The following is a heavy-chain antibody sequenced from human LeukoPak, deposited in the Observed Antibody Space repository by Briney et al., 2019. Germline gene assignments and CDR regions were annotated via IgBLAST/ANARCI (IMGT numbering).Heavy chain of an antibody. CDR2: IYYSGST. J-gene: IGHJ3*02. D-gene: IGHD1-26*01. V-gene: IGHV4-39*01. CDR3: ARQTYSGTPSNAFDI. CDR1: GGSISSSSYY. Sequence: SETLSLTCTVSGGSISSSSYYWGWLRQPPGKGLEWIGSIYYSGSTYYNPSLKSRVTISVDTSKNQFSLKLSSVTAADTAVYYCARQTYSGTPSNAFDIWGQGTMVTVSS.